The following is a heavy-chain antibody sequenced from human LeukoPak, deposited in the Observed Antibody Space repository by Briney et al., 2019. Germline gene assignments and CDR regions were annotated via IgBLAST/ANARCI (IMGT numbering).Heavy chain of an antibody. CDR3: AKDWEVAATYFDY. J-gene: IGHJ4*02. V-gene: IGHV3-30*02. D-gene: IGHD2-15*01. CDR2: IRYDGSYK. Sequence: GGSLRLSCAASGFTFSSYGMHWVRQAPGKGLEWVAFIRYDGSYKYYADSVKGRFTISRDNSKNTLYLQMNSLRAEDTAVYYCAKDWEVAATYFDYWGQGTLVTVSS. CDR1: GFTFSSYG.